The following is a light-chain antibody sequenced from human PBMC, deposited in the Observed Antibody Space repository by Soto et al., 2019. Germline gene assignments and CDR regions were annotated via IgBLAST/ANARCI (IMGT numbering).Light chain of an antibody. J-gene: IGLJ1*01. V-gene: IGLV3-21*02. CDR3: QVWDTSIYQYV. CDR2: ADD. Sequence: SYELTQPPSVSVAPGQTARFACGGTNIGSRSVHWYQQRPGQAPILVVFADDDRPSGIPERFSGSNSGNTATLTIIRVEAGDEADYYCQVWDTSIYQYVFGSGTKLTVL. CDR1: NIGSRS.